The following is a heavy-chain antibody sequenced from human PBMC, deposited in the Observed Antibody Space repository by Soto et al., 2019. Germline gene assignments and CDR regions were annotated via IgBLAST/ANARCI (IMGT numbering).Heavy chain of an antibody. CDR2: IYYSGST. CDR1: GGSISSYY. D-gene: IGHD5-18*01. Sequence: SETLSLTCTVSGGSISSYYWSWIRQPPGKGLEWIGYIYYSGSTNYNPSLKSRVTISVDTSKNQFSLKLSSVTAADTAVYYCARDGGGAESDTAMVDYYYYGMDVWGQGTTVTVSS. CDR3: ARDGGGAESDTAMVDYYYYGMDV. J-gene: IGHJ6*02. V-gene: IGHV4-59*01.